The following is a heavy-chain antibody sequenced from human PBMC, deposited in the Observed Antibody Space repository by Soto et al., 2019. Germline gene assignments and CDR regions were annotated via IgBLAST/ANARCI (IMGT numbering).Heavy chain of an antibody. Sequence: SETLSLTCTVSGDSISSYYWSWIRQPPGKGLEWIGYIHYSGSTNYNPSLKSRVTISVDTSKNQFYLKLSIVSAADTAVYYCARENCSSTSCFDNWFDPWGQGTLVTV. J-gene: IGHJ5*02. CDR2: IHYSGST. CDR1: GDSISSYY. CDR3: ARENCSSTSCFDNWFDP. V-gene: IGHV4-59*01. D-gene: IGHD2-2*01.